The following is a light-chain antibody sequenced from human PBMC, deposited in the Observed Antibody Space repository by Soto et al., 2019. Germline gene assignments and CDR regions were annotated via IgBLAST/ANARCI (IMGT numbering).Light chain of an antibody. Sequence: DIPITQSLSSLSASVEDRVTITCRASQGIDNHLAWFQQKPGKAPNLLIYAASTLQSGVPSRFTGSGSGTDFTLTISSLQPEDAAIYYCQKCKVAPFTFGGGTKVDI. V-gene: IGKV1-27*01. CDR1: QGIDNH. J-gene: IGKJ4*01. CDR3: QKCKVAPFT. CDR2: AAS.